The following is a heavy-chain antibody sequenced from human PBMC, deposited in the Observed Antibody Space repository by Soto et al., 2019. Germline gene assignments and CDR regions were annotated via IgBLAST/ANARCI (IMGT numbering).Heavy chain of an antibody. J-gene: IGHJ5*02. Sequence: QVRLQESGPGLVKPSETLSLTCSVSGDSVTRRSSYWIWLRQAPGKGLDWIGYLYNSGDTNYKPYLRGRASISVDTSKNQFSLNLTSVTTADTAIYYCATLHPPGWVDPWGQGTLVTVSS. CDR3: ATLHPPGWVDP. V-gene: IGHV4-61*01. CDR1: GDSVTRRSSY. CDR2: LYNSGDT.